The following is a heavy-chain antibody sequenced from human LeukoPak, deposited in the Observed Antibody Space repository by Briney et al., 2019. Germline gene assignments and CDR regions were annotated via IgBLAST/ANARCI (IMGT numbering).Heavy chain of an antibody. CDR1: GGTFSSYT. Sequence: GASVKASCKASGGTFSSYTISWVRQAPGQGLEWMGRIIPILGIANYAQKFQGRVTITADKSTSTAYMELSSLRSEDTAVYYCAREDPQSRAFDIWGQGTMVTVSS. V-gene: IGHV1-69*04. J-gene: IGHJ3*02. CDR2: IIPILGIA. CDR3: AREDPQSRAFDI.